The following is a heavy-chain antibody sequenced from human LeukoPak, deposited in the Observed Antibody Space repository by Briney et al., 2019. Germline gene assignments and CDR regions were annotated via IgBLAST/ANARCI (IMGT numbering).Heavy chain of an antibody. CDR1: GYTFTGYY. Sequence: ASVKVSFKASGYTFTGYYMHWVRQAPAQGLEWMGWINPNSGGTNYAQKFQGRVTMTRDTSISTAYMELSRLRSDDTAVYYCARVLYSSSWYGIDYWGQGTLVTVSS. D-gene: IGHD6-13*01. CDR3: ARVLYSSSWYGIDY. V-gene: IGHV1-2*02. J-gene: IGHJ4*02. CDR2: INPNSGGT.